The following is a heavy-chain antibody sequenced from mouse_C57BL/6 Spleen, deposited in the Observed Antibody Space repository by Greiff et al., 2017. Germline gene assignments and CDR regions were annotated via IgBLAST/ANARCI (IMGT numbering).Heavy chain of an antibody. Sequence: QVQLQQSGPELVKPGASVKISCKASGYAFSSSWMNWVKQRPGKGLEWIGRIYPGDGDTNYNGKFKGKATLTADKSSSTAYMQLSSLTSEDSAVYFCARIDDGYFDDWGQGTTLTVSS. V-gene: IGHV1-82*01. CDR1: GYAFSSSW. J-gene: IGHJ2*01. D-gene: IGHD2-3*01. CDR2: IYPGDGDT. CDR3: ARIDDGYFDD.